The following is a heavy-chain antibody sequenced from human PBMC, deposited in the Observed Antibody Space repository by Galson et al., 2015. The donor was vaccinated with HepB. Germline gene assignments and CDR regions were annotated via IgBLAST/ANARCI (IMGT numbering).Heavy chain of an antibody. V-gene: IGHV4-34*01. J-gene: IGHJ6*02. CDR3: AGDYYGSGSYPLYYYYGMDV. CDR1: GGSFSGYY. CDR2: INHSGST. D-gene: IGHD3-10*01. Sequence: SETLSLTCAVYGGSFSGYYWSWIRQPPGKGLEWIGEINHSGSTNYNPSLKSRVTISVDTSKNQFSLKLSSVTAADTAVYYCAGDYYGSGSYPLYYYYGMDVWGQGTTVTVSS.